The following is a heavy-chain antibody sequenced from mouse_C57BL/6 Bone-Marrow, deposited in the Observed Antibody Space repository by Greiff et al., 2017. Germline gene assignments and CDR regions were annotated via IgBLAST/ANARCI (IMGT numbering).Heavy chain of an antibody. D-gene: IGHD1-1*01. CDR2: IDPENGDT. V-gene: IGHV14-4*01. CDR3: TLYYGKGFDV. J-gene: IGHJ1*03. Sequence: VHVKQSGAELVRPGASVKLSCTASGFNIKDDYMHWVKQRPEQGLEWIGWIDPENGDTEYASKFQGKATITADTSSNTAYLQLSSLTSEDTAVYYCTLYYGKGFDVWGTGTTVTVSS. CDR1: GFNIKDDY.